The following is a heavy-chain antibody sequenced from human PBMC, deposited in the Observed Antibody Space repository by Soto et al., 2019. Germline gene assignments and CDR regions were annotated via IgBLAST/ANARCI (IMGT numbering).Heavy chain of an antibody. CDR3: VKKSCSHTRCYTGWFFDL. Sequence: AGGSLRLSCEASGFIFEDYDMHWVRQPPGKGLQWVSGISWNSGDKDYADSVKGRFTISRDNVKNSLDLQMSSLRVEDTATYYCVKKSCSHTRCYTGWFFDLWGRGTLVTGSS. V-gene: IGHV3-9*01. CDR1: GFIFEDYD. D-gene: IGHD2-15*01. CDR2: ISWNSGDK. J-gene: IGHJ2*01.